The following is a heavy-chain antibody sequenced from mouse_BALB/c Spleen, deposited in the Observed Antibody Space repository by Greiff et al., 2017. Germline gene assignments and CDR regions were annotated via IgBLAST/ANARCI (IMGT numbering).Heavy chain of an antibody. CDR2: ISYDGSN. CDR1: GYSITSGYY. CDR3: ARGGGYYYGSRDYYAMDY. Sequence: EVQLVESGPGLVKPSQSLSLTCSVTGYSITSGYYWNWIRQFPGNKLEWMGYISYDGSNNYNPSLKNRISITRDTSKNQFFLKLNSVTTEDTATYYCARGGGYYYGSRDYYAMDYWGQGTSVTVSS. V-gene: IGHV3-6*02. D-gene: IGHD1-1*01. J-gene: IGHJ4*01.